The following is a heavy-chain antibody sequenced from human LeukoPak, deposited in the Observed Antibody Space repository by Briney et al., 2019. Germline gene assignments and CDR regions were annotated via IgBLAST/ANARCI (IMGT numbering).Heavy chain of an antibody. CDR1: GFTFSSHA. J-gene: IGHJ4*02. Sequence: PGGSLRLSCAASGFTFSSHAMSWVRQAPGKGLEWVSRISSGGGTTDYTDSVKGRFTISRGTSKNTLYLQMNSLRAEDTAVYYCAKDRSGSGYFDYWGQGTLVTVSS. D-gene: IGHD3-10*01. CDR3: AKDRSGSGYFDY. V-gene: IGHV3-23*01. CDR2: ISSGGGTT.